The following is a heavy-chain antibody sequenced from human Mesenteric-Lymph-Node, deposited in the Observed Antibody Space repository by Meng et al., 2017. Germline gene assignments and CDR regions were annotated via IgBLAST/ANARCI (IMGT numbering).Heavy chain of an antibody. CDR2: ISGNGGST. J-gene: IGHJ4*02. Sequence: GESLKISCAASGFTFSSYAMSWVRQAPGKGLEWVSAISGNGGSTYYADSVKGRFTISRDNSKNTLYLQMNGLRAEDTAVYYCAKDRGSSGWLFDYWGQGTLVTVSS. CDR3: AKDRGSSGWLFDY. V-gene: IGHV3-23*01. D-gene: IGHD6-19*01. CDR1: GFTFSSYA.